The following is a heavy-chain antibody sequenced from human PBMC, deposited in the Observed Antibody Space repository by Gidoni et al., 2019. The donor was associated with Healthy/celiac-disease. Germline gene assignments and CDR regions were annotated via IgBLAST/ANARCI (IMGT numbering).Heavy chain of an antibody. CDR2: IKQDGSEK. CDR3: ARDHPPSGHSSRPKKSDY. V-gene: IGHV3-7*01. D-gene: IGHD3-22*01. Sequence: EVQLVESGGGLGQPGGSLRLSCAASGFPFSSYWMSWVRQAPGKGLEWVANIKQDGSEKYYVDSVKARFTISRDNDKNSLYLQMTSLRAEDTAVYYCARDHPPSGHSSRPKKSDYWGQGTLVTVSS. J-gene: IGHJ4*02. CDR1: GFPFSSYW.